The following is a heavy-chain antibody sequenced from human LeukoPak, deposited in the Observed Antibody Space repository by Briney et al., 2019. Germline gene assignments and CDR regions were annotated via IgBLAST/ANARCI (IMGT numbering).Heavy chain of an antibody. CDR2: IYYSGST. V-gene: IGHV4-39*01. J-gene: IGHJ4*02. Sequence: PSENLSLTCAVSAGSISSSSYYWGWIRQPPGKGLEWIGSIYYSGSTYYNPSLKSRVTISVDTSKNQFSLKLSSVTAADTAVYYCAGPDYGGNSYYWGQGTLVTVSS. D-gene: IGHD4-17*01. CDR1: AGSISSSSYY. CDR3: AGPDYGGNSYY.